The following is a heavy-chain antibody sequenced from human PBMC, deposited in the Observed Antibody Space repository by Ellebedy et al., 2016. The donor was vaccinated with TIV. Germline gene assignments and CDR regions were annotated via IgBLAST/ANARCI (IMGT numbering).Heavy chain of an antibody. J-gene: IGHJ4*02. CDR2: IYPADSDT. CDR1: GYSFTSYW. D-gene: IGHD6-19*01. Sequence: GESLKISCKGSGYSFTSYWIAWVRQMPGKGLEWMGIIYPADSDTRYSPSFQGQVTISADKSINTAYLQWSSLKASDTAMYYCASPSKGFNSGWNYWGQGTLVTVSS. V-gene: IGHV5-51*01. CDR3: ASPSKGFNSGWNY.